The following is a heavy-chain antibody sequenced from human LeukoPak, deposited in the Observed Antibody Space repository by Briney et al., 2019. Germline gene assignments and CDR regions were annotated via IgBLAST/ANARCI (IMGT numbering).Heavy chain of an antibody. CDR1: GFTFSSYA. CDR3: ARGGYDTAGDY. J-gene: IGHJ4*02. CDR2: ISYDGSNK. Sequence: GGSLRLSCAASGFTFSSYAMHWVRQAPGKGLEWVAVISYDGSNKYYADSVKGRFTISRDNSKNTLYLQMNSLRAEDTAVYYCARGGYDTAGDYWGQGTLVTVSS. D-gene: IGHD5-12*01. V-gene: IGHV3-30-3*01.